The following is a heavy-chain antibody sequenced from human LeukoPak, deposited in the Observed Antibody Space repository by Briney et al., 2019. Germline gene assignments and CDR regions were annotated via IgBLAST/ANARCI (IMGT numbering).Heavy chain of an antibody. CDR1: GGSFTGYY. J-gene: IGHJ4*02. D-gene: IGHD6-19*01. CDR2: VSHGGST. V-gene: IGHV4-34*01. CDR3: ARAEKAVTGTLDY. Sequence: SETLSLTCGVYGGSFTGYYWSWIRQLPGKGLEWIGEVSHGGSTNYNPSLKCRVTISVDTSKNQFSLKMTSVTAADTAVYYCARAEKAVTGTLDYWGQGTLITVSS.